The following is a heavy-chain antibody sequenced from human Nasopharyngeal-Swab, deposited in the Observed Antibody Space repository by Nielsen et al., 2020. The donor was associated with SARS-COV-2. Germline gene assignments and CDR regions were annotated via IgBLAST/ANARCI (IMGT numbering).Heavy chain of an antibody. CDR3: ARDGDYYGSGSYYPRYYGMDV. V-gene: IGHV1-69*01. D-gene: IGHD3-10*01. CDR2: IIPIFGTA. Sequence: WVRQAPGQGLEWMGGIIPIFGTANYAQKFQGRVTITADESTSTAYMELSSLRSEDTAVYYCARDGDYYGSGSYYPRYYGMDVWGQGTTV. J-gene: IGHJ6*02.